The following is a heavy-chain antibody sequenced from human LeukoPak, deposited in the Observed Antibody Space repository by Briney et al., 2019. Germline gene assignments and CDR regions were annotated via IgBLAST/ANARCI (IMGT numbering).Heavy chain of an antibody. V-gene: IGHV4-30-2*01. D-gene: IGHD6-13*01. Sequence: PSETLSLTCAVSGGSISSGGYSWSWIRQPPGKGLEWIGYIYHSGSTYYNPSLKSRVTISVDRSKNQFSLKLSSVTAADTAVYYCARVKRIAAAWYPAYFDYWGQGTLVTVSS. J-gene: IGHJ4*02. CDR3: ARVKRIAAAWYPAYFDY. CDR1: GGSISSGGYS. CDR2: IYHSGST.